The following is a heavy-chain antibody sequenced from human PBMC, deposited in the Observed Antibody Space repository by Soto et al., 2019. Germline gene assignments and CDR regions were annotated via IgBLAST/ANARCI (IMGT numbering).Heavy chain of an antibody. Sequence: SETLSLTCTVSGGSISSGDYYWSWIRQPPGKGLEWIGYIYYSGSTYYNPSLKSRVTISVYTSKNQFSLKLSYVTAADTAVYYCARVVYNPTYYDFWSGYPDNWFDPWGQGTLVTVSS. D-gene: IGHD3-3*01. CDR1: GGSISSGDYY. J-gene: IGHJ5*02. V-gene: IGHV4-30-4*01. CDR2: IYYSGST. CDR3: ARVVYNPTYYDFWSGYPDNWFDP.